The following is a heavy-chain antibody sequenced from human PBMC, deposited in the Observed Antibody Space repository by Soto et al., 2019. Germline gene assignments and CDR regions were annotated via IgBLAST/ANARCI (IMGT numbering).Heavy chain of an antibody. CDR3: AKDIGESSSSWGGMDV. CDR1: GFTFDDYA. J-gene: IGHJ6*02. D-gene: IGHD6-6*01. V-gene: IGHV3-9*01. CDR2: ISWNSGSI. Sequence: EVQLVESGGGLVQPGRSLRLSCAASGFTFDDYAMHWVRQAPGKGLEWVSGISWNSGSIGYADSVKGRFTISRDNAKNSLYLKMNSLRAEDTALYYCAKDIGESSSSWGGMDVWGQGTTVTVSS.